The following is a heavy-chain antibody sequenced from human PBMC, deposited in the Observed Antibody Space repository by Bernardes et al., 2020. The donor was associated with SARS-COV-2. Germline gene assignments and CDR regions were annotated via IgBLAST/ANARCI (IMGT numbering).Heavy chain of an antibody. Sequence: SLRLSCAASGFTFSSYGMSWVRQAPGKGLEWVSAISGSGGSTYYADSVKGRFTISRDNSKNTLYLQMNSLRAEDTAVYYCAKLSRPTMIVVVITGFDYWGQGTLVTVSS. CDR2: ISGSGGST. J-gene: IGHJ4*02. CDR1: GFTFSSYG. V-gene: IGHV3-23*01. D-gene: IGHD3-22*01. CDR3: AKLSRPTMIVVVITGFDY.